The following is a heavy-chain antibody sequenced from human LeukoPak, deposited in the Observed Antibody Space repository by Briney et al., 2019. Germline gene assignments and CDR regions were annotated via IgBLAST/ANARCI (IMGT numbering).Heavy chain of an antibody. V-gene: IGHV1-18*01. CDR3: ARGVETPPGGYYYYGMDV. CDR1: GYTFTSYG. CDR2: ISVYKGNT. J-gene: IGHJ6*02. D-gene: IGHD1-1*01. Sequence: GTSVKVSCKASGYTFTSYGISWVRQAPGQGLEWMGWISVYKGNTNYAQKLQGRVTMTTDTSTSIAYMELSSLRSEDTAVYYCARGVETPPGGYYYYGMDVWGQGTTVTVSS.